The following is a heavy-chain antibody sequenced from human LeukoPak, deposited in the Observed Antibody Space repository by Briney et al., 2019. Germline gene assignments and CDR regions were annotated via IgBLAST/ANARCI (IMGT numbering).Heavy chain of an antibody. Sequence: ESLSLTCGAYGGTFSGYYLSWIRQPPGKGLEWIGEITHSGSTNYNPSLKSRVTISVDTSKNQFSLKLSSVTAADTAVYYCAREVRQSVYFDIWGQGTMVTVSS. J-gene: IGHJ3*02. V-gene: IGHV4-34*01. CDR2: ITHSGST. CDR3: AREVRQSVYFDI. CDR1: GGTFSGYY. D-gene: IGHD2-2*01.